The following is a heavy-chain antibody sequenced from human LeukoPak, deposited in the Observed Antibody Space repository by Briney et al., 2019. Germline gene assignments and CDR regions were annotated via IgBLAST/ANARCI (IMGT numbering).Heavy chain of an antibody. CDR1: GFTFSSYW. CDR3: ASRHCSGGGCYFAGADPFDY. Sequence: GGSLRLSCAASGFTFSSYWMSWVRQAPGKGLEWVANIKQDGSEKYYVDSVKGRFTISRDTSKNTLYLQMNSLRAEDTAVYYCASRHCSGGGCYFAGADPFDYWGQGILVTVSS. J-gene: IGHJ4*02. V-gene: IGHV3-7*03. CDR2: IKQDGSEK. D-gene: IGHD2-15*01.